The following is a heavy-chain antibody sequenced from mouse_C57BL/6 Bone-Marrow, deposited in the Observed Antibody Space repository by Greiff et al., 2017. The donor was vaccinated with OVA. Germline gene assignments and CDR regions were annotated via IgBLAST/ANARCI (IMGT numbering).Heavy chain of an antibody. V-gene: IGHV5-17*01. D-gene: IGHD1-1*01. CDR2: ISSDSSTI. CDR1: GFTFSDYG. Sequence: DVMLVESGGGLVKPGGSLKLSCAASGFTFSDYGMHWVRQAPEKGLEWVAYISSDSSTISYADKVKGRFTISRDNAKHTLFLQMTSLRSVDTAMYYVARPYNGSSSYYFDYWGQGTTLTVSS. J-gene: IGHJ2*01. CDR3: ARPYNGSSSYYFDY.